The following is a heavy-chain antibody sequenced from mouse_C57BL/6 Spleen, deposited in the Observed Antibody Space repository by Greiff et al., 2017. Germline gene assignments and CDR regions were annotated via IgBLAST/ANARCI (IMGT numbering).Heavy chain of an antibody. D-gene: IGHD2-4*01. J-gene: IGHJ3*01. Sequence: EVQGVESGGGLVKPGGSLKLSCAASGFTFSDYGMHWVRQAPETGLEWVSYISSGSSTIYYADTVKGRFPISRDNAKNTLFLQMTSLRSEDTAMYYCNYGWFAYWGQGTLVTVSA. CDR2: ISSGSSTI. CDR1: GFTFSDYG. CDR3: NYGWFAY. V-gene: IGHV5-17*01.